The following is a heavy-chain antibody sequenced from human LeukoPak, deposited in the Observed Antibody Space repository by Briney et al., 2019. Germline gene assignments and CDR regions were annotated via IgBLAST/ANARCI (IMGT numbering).Heavy chain of an antibody. V-gene: IGHV1-69*05. CDR1: GGTFSSYA. CDR2: IIPFFGTA. J-gene: IGHJ5*02. D-gene: IGHD1-26*01. Sequence: ASVKVSCKASGGTFSSYAISWVRQAPGQGLEWMGGIIPFFGTANYAQKFQGRVTITTDESTSTAYMELSSLRSEDTAVYYCARVGGSSTGGDWFDPWGQGTLVTVSS. CDR3: ARVGGSSTGGDWFDP.